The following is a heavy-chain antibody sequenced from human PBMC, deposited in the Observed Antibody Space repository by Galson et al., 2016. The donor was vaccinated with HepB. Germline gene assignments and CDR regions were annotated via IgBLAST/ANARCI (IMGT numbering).Heavy chain of an antibody. J-gene: IGHJ4*02. D-gene: IGHD3-10*01. V-gene: IGHV3-66*01. CDR2: IYSGGGT. CDR3: TAGNLPGGHC. Sequence: SLRLSCAASGFTVGNNYMAWVRQAPGKGLEWVSFIYSGGGTDYRNSVKGRFTISRDSSKNTVYRQMDSLRAEDTAMYYCTAGNLPGGHCWGQGTLVTVSS. CDR1: GFTVGNNY.